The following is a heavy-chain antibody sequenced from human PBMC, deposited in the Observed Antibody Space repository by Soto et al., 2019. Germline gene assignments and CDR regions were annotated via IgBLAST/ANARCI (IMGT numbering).Heavy chain of an antibody. J-gene: IGHJ3*02. CDR3: ARTYRNWNYAYGAFDI. Sequence: GASVKVSCKASGYTFTSYGISWVRQAPGQGLEWMGWISAYNGNTNYAQKLQGRVTMTTDTSTSTAYMELRSLRSDDTAVCYCARTYRNWNYAYGAFDIWGQGTMVTVSS. D-gene: IGHD1-7*01. CDR2: ISAYNGNT. CDR1: GYTFTSYG. V-gene: IGHV1-18*01.